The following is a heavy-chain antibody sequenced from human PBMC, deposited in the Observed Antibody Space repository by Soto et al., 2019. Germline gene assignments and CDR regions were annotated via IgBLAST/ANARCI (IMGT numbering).Heavy chain of an antibody. V-gene: IGHV3-21*01. CDR3: ARDSGYGIVVVPAAPDV. CDR2: ISSSSSYI. Sequence: GSLRLSCAASGFTFSSYSMNWVRQAPGKGLEWVSSISSSSSYIYYADSVKGRFTISRDNAKNSLYLQMNSLRAEDTAVYYCARDSGYGIVVVPAAPDVWGQGTTVTVSS. CDR1: GFTFSSYS. J-gene: IGHJ6*02. D-gene: IGHD2-2*01.